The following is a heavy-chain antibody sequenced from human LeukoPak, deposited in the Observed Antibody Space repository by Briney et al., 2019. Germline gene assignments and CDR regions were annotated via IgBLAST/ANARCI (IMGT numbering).Heavy chain of an antibody. CDR2: VFYRGST. J-gene: IGHJ5*02. V-gene: IGHV4-39*01. D-gene: IGHD2-15*01. Sequence: SETLSLTCAVSGASIDTTGYCWSWVRQAPGKGLEWIGSVFYRGSTYYTPSLRSRVTVSADTSRNQFSLRLSSVTAADTAVYYCATQVVFSLDPWGQGTHVTVSS. CDR1: GASIDTTGYC. CDR3: ATQVVFSLDP.